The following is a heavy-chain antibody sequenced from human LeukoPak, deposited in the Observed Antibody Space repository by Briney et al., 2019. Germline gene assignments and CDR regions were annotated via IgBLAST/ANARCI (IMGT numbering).Heavy chain of an antibody. CDR1: GYTLTELS. J-gene: IGHJ4*02. V-gene: IGHV1-24*01. CDR3: ATEGAVAGLFDY. CDR2: FDSEDGET. D-gene: IGHD6-19*01. Sequence: ASVKVSCKVSGYTLTELSMHWVRQAPGKGLEWVGGFDSEDGETNYAQKFQGRVTMTEDTSTDTAYMELSSLRSEDTAVYYCATEGAVAGLFDYWGQGTLVTVSS.